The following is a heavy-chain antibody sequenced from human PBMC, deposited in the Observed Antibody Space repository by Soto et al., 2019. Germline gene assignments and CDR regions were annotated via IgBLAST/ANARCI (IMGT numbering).Heavy chain of an antibody. D-gene: IGHD6-6*01. Sequence: GESLKISCKGSGYSFTSYWIGWVRQMPGKGLEWMGIIYPGDSDTRYSPSFQGQVTISADKSISTAYLQWSSLKASDTAMYYCARLDSSLSNTDMAFDIWGQGTMVTVSS. CDR2: IYPGDSDT. CDR3: ARLDSSLSNTDMAFDI. J-gene: IGHJ3*02. CDR1: GYSFTSYW. V-gene: IGHV5-51*01.